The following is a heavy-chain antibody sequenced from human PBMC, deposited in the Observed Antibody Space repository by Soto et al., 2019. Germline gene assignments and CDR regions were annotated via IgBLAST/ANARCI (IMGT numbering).Heavy chain of an antibody. D-gene: IGHD3-3*01. CDR2: ISGSGGST. CDR3: ANLENSDFWSGEYYYGMDV. J-gene: IGHJ6*02. V-gene: IGHV3-23*01. CDR1: GFTFSSYA. Sequence: GGSLKLSCAASGFTFSSYAMSWVRQAPGKGLEWVSAISGSGGSTYYEDSEKGRFTISRDNSKNTLYLQMNSLRAEDTAVYYCANLENSDFWSGEYYYGMDVWGQGTTVTVSS.